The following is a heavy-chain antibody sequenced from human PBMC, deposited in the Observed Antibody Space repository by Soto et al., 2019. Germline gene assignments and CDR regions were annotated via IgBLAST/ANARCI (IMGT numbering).Heavy chain of an antibody. CDR2: INHSGST. CDR3: ARATYYYGSGFYYNRSKRNLRWFVP. J-gene: IGHJ5*02. CDR1: GGSFSGYY. V-gene: IGHV4-34*01. Sequence: NPSETLSLTCAVYGGSFSGYYWSWIRQPPGKGLEWIGEINHSGSTNYNPSLKSRVTISVDTSKNQFSLKLSSVTAADTAVYYCARATYYYGSGFYYNRSKRNLRWFVPRGQ. D-gene: IGHD3-10*01.